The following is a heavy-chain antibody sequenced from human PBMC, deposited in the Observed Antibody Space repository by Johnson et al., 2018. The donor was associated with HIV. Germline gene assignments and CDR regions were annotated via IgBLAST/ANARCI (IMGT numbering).Heavy chain of an antibody. CDR1: GFTFSSYA. Sequence: VQLVESGGGVVQPGRSLRLPCAASGFTFSSYAMHWVRQAPGKGLEWVAVISYDGSNKYYADSVKGRFTISRDNSKNTPYLQMNSLRAEDTAVYYCARALTGAAAREDAFDIWGQGTMVTVCS. J-gene: IGHJ3*02. CDR2: ISYDGSNK. V-gene: IGHV3-30-3*01. D-gene: IGHD6-13*01. CDR3: ARALTGAAAREDAFDI.